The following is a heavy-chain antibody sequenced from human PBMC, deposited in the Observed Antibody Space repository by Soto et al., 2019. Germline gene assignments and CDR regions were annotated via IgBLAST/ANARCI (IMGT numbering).Heavy chain of an antibody. CDR1: GLSVSDKY. D-gene: IGHD3-10*01. CDR2: TYTGGNS. Sequence: VQLVQTGGGLIKPGGSLSLSCAASGLSVSDKYMSWVRQAPGKGLEWVSLTYTGGNSYFADFVKGRFIVSRDISKNTLFLHMNSLAAEDTAVYDCAREGYAYGLDFWGQGSLVTVSS. J-gene: IGHJ4*02. V-gene: IGHV3-53*02. CDR3: AREGYAYGLDF.